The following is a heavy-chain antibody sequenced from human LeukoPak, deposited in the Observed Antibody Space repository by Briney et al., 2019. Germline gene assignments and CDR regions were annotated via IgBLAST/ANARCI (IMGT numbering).Heavy chain of an antibody. D-gene: IGHD1-14*01. V-gene: IGHV3-74*01. CDR2: ISRDGSDS. CDR1: GFPFTNYW. Sequence: PGGSLRLSCAASGFPFTNYWMHWVRQAPGKGLVWVSRISRDGSDSSYVESVKGRFTGSSDNAKKTLYLQMNSLRAEDTAVYYCAREATPGWYVPWGQGTLVTVSS. CDR3: AREATPGWYVP. J-gene: IGHJ5*02.